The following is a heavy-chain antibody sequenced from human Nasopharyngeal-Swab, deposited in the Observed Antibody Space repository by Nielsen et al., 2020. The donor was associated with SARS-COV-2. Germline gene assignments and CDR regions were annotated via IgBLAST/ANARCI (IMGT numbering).Heavy chain of an antibody. CDR3: ASGHTNGYPYHSYYYMDV. CDR2: ITYNGNT. J-gene: IGHJ6*03. D-gene: IGHD2-8*01. Sequence: WIRQPPGKGLEWIAFITYNGNTYYDPSLKGRVSLSLDTSGNQISLNLTAVTAADTAVYYCASGHTNGYPYHSYYYMDVWGKGTTVTVSS. V-gene: IGHV4-31*02.